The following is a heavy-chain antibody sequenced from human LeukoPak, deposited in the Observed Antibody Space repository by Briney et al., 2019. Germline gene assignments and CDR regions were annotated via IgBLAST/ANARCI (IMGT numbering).Heavy chain of an antibody. CDR1: GFTFDDYA. J-gene: IGHJ3*02. Sequence: PGRSLRLSCAASGFTFDDYAMHWVRQAPGKGLEWVSGISWNSGSIGYADSVKGRFTISRDNAKNSLYLQMNSLRAEDTALYYCAKARWGIAAAGSDAFDIWGQGTMVTVSS. V-gene: IGHV3-9*01. D-gene: IGHD6-13*01. CDR2: ISWNSGSI. CDR3: AKARWGIAAAGSDAFDI.